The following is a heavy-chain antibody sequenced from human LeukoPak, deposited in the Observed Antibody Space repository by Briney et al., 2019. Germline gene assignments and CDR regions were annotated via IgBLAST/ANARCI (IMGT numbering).Heavy chain of an antibody. D-gene: IGHD3-16*01. CDR1: GYTFTGYY. CDR2: INPDDGGT. Sequence: AAPVKVSCKASGYTFTGYYIHWVRQAPGQGLEWMGWINPDDGGTNSAQKFQGRVTMTRDTSINTVYMELSRLRSDDTAVFYCARDGGLDFWGQGTLVTVSS. J-gene: IGHJ4*02. V-gene: IGHV1-2*02. CDR3: ARDGGLDF.